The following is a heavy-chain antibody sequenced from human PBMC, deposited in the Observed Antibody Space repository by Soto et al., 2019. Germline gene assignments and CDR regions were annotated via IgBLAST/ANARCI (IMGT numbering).Heavy chain of an antibody. J-gene: IGHJ4*02. CDR3: ARAGFTLVVAAGNDY. CDR1: GFTFSSYA. CDR2: ISYDGSNK. D-gene: IGHD6-13*01. V-gene: IGHV3-30-3*01. Sequence: PGGSLRLSCAASGFTFSSYAMHWVRQAPGKGLEWVAVISYDGSNKYYADSVKGRFTISRDNSKNTLYLQMNSLRAEDTAVYYCARAGFTLVVAAGNDYWGQGTLVTVSS.